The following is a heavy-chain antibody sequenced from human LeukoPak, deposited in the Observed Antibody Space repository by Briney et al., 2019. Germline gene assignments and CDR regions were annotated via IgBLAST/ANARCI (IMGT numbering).Heavy chain of an antibody. CDR3: ARDRRGSYQNWFDP. CDR2: ISAYNGNT. J-gene: IGHJ5*02. Sequence: ASVKVSCKASGYTFTSYGISWVRQAPGQGLEWMGWISAYNGNTNYAQKLQGRVTMTTDTSTSTVYMELSSLRSEDTAVYYCARDRRGSYQNWFDPWGQGTLVTVSS. CDR1: GYTFTSYG. V-gene: IGHV1-18*01. D-gene: IGHD3-16*02.